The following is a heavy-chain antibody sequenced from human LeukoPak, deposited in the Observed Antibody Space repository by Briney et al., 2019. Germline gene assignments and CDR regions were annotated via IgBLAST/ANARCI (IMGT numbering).Heavy chain of an antibody. D-gene: IGHD6-19*01. Sequence: SHSQSLTLTFSGAGVSISSAACNWIRLPPPTGLDLEGMRYYWYSWYSDYGTSVRGRITITADTSKNQFSLQLNSVTPEDTAVYYCARYTSSGWYIDYWGQGTLVTVSS. CDR1: GAGVSISSAA. V-gene: IGHV6-1*01. J-gene: IGHJ4*02. CDR3: ARYTSSGWYIDY. CDR2: RYYWYSWYS.